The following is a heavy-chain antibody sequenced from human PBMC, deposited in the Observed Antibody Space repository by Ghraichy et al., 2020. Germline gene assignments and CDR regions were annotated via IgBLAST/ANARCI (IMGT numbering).Heavy chain of an antibody. V-gene: IGHV3-11*04. CDR2: ISSSGSTI. CDR3: ARDRALSFWGVDY. D-gene: IGHD3-16*01. Sequence: GGSLRLSCAASGFTFSDYYMSWIRQAPGKGLEWVSYISSSGSTIYYAASVKGRFTISRDNAKNSLYLQMNSLRAEDTAVYYCARDRALSFWGVDYWGQGTLVTVSS. J-gene: IGHJ4*02. CDR1: GFTFSDYY.